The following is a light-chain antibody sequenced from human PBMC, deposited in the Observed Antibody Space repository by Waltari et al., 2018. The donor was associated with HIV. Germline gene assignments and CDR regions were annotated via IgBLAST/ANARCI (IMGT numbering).Light chain of an antibody. CDR2: AAS. Sequence: EIVMTQSPATLSVSPGEGAPLSCRASQSVGNNLGWYQQKPGQAPRLLIYAASTRATDIPARFSGTGYGTEFTLTISSLQSEDFAVYHCHQYDVWPLTFGGGTKVEI. CDR1: QSVGNN. CDR3: HQYDVWPLT. J-gene: IGKJ4*01. V-gene: IGKV3-15*01.